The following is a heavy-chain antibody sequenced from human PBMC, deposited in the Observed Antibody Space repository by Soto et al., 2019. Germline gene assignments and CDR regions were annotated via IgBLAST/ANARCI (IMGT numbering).Heavy chain of an antibody. J-gene: IGHJ6*02. CDR1: GGSISSGGYS. CDR2: IYHSGST. V-gene: IGHV4-30-2*01. Sequence: ASETLSLTCAVSGGSISSGGYSWSWIRQPPGKGLEWIGYIYHSGSTYYNPSLKSRVTISVDRSKNQFSLKLSSVTAADTAVYYCARVVPAAIRMYYYYGMDVWGQGTTVTVSS. CDR3: ARVVPAAIRMYYYYGMDV. D-gene: IGHD2-2*01.